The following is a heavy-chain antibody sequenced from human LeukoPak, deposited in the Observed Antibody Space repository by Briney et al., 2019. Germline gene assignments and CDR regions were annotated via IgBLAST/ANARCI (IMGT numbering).Heavy chain of an antibody. D-gene: IGHD6-19*01. V-gene: IGHV3-48*03. CDR2: ISSSGSTI. CDR1: GFTFSSYE. J-gene: IGHJ3*02. Sequence: GGSLRLSCAASGFTFSSYEMNWVRQAPGKGLEWVSYISSSGSTIYYADSVKGRFTISRDNAKNSLYLQMNSLRAEDTAVYYCARSLRQWPVEGAFDIWGQGTMVTVSS. CDR3: ARSLRQWPVEGAFDI.